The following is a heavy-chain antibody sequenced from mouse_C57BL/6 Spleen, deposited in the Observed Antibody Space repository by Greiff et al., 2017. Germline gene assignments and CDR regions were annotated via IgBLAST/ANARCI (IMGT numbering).Heavy chain of an antibody. Sequence: VHLVESGPGLVQPSQSLSITCTVSGFSLTSYGVHWVRQPPGKGLEWLGVIWSGGSTDYNAAFISRLSISKDNSKSQVFFKMNSLQADDTAIYYCDKMGYSPGYAMDYWGQGTSVTVSS. J-gene: IGHJ4*01. CDR2: IWSGGST. CDR1: GFSLTSYG. V-gene: IGHV2-4*01. CDR3: DKMGYSPGYAMDY. D-gene: IGHD2-12*01.